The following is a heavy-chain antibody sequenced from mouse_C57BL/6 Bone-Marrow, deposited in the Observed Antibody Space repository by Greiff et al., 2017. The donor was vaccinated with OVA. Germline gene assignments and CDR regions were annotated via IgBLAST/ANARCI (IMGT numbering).Heavy chain of an antibody. Sequence: EVMLVESGGGLVQPGGSLSLSCAASGFTFTDYYMSWVRQPPGKALEWLGFIRNKANGYTTEYSASVKGRFTISRDNSQSILYLQMNALRAEDSATYYCARSAQATYYYAMDYWGQGTSVTVSS. CDR1: GFTFTDYY. V-gene: IGHV7-3*01. D-gene: IGHD3-2*02. CDR3: ARSAQATYYYAMDY. J-gene: IGHJ4*01. CDR2: IRNKANGYTT.